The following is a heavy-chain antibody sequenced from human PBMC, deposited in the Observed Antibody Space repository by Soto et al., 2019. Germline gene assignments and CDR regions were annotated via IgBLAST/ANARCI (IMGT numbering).Heavy chain of an antibody. J-gene: IGHJ6*02. CDR2: IVPIFGTA. Sequence: GASVKVSCKTSGGTFSSYAISWVRQAPGQGLEWMGGIVPIFGTANYAQKFQGRVTITADKSTSTAYMELSSLRSEDTAVYYCAIKSLGGMDVWGQGTTVTVSS. D-gene: IGHD6-19*01. CDR1: GGTFSSYA. V-gene: IGHV1-69*06. CDR3: AIKSLGGMDV.